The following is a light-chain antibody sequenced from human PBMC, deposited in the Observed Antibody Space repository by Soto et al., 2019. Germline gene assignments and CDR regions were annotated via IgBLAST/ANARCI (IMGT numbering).Light chain of an antibody. V-gene: IGLV2-8*01. Sequence: QSALTQPPSASGSPGQSVTISCTGTSSDVGGYNSVSWYQQHPGKAPKLMIYEVSKRPSGVPDRFSGSKSGNTASLTVSGLQAEDEADYYCTSYAGSNNFKVFGGGTQLTVL. J-gene: IGLJ2*01. CDR1: SSDVGGYNS. CDR3: TSYAGSNNFKV. CDR2: EVS.